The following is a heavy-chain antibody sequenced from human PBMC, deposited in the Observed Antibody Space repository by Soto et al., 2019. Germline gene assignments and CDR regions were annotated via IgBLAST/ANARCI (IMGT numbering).Heavy chain of an antibody. CDR3: ARGYENAGYDTYAFDV. CDR2: IYHSGST. Sequence: QVQLQESGPGLVKPSGTLSLNCAVSGHDITRRNWWSWVRQPPGKGLEWIGEIYHSGSTVYNPSLKTRVTMSVDLSENQFSLKLSSVTAADTAVYYCARGYENAGYDTYAFDVWGQGTMVTVSS. J-gene: IGHJ3*01. CDR1: GHDITRRNW. V-gene: IGHV4-4*02. D-gene: IGHD3-3*01.